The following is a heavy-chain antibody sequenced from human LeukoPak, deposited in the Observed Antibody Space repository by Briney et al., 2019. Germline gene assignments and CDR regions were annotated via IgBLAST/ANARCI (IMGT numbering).Heavy chain of an antibody. CDR1: GYTFTTYA. D-gene: IGHD6-13*01. CDR3: ARDSGASSLGY. Sequence: ASVKVSCKASGYTFTTYAMHWVRQAPGQRLEWMGWINADNGNTKYSQKFQGRVTITRDTFASTAYMELSSLRSEDTAVYYCARDSGASSLGYWGQGTLVTVSS. J-gene: IGHJ4*02. CDR2: INADNGNT. V-gene: IGHV1-3*01.